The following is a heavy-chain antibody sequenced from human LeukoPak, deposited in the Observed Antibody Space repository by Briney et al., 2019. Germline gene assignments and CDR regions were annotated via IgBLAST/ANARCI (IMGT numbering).Heavy chain of an antibody. Sequence: GASVKVSCKASGYTFTGYYMHWVRQAPGQGLEWMGWINPNSGGTNYAQKFQGRVTMTRDTSISTAYMELSRLRSDDTAVYSCAREGNYYGSGSTINWFDPWGQGTLVTVSS. V-gene: IGHV1-2*02. CDR1: GYTFTGYY. CDR2: INPNSGGT. D-gene: IGHD3-10*01. J-gene: IGHJ5*02. CDR3: AREGNYYGSGSTINWFDP.